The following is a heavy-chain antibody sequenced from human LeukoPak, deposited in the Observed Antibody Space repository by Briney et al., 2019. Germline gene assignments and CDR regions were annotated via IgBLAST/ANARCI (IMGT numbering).Heavy chain of an antibody. D-gene: IGHD3-10*01. Sequence: GGSLRLSCAASGFTFSSYAMNWVRQAPGKGLEWVSTISGSGGSKHYADSVEGRFTISRDNAKNSLYLQMNSLRAEDTALYYCAKDKDTMVRGVTYYFDYWGQGTLVTVSS. CDR1: GFTFSSYA. CDR3: AKDKDTMVRGVTYYFDY. J-gene: IGHJ4*02. V-gene: IGHV3-23*01. CDR2: ISGSGGSK.